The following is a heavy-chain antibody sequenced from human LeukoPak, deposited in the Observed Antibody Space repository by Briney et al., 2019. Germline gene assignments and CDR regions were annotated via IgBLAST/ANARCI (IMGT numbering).Heavy chain of an antibody. Sequence: ASVKVSCKVSGYTLTELSMHWVRQAPGKGLEWMGGFDPEDGETIYAQKLQGRVTMTTDTSTSTAYMELRSLRSDDTAVYYCARDRALRFLEWRKTETPREFDYWGQGTLVTVSS. CDR2: FDPEDGET. J-gene: IGHJ4*02. CDR1: GYTLTELS. CDR3: ARDRALRFLEWRKTETPREFDY. V-gene: IGHV1-24*01. D-gene: IGHD3-3*01.